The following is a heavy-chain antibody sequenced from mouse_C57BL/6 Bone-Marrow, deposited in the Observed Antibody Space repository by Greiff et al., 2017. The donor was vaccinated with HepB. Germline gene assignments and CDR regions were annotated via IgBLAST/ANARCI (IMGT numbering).Heavy chain of an antibody. CDR1: GFTFTDYY. Sequence: EVKVVESGGGLVQPGGSLSLSCAASGFTFTDYYMSWVRQPPGKALEWLGFIRNKANGYTTEYSASVKGRFTISRDNSQSILYLQMNALRAEDSATYYCARYIPLSNYGSSLFDYWGQGTTLTVSS. V-gene: IGHV7-3*01. CDR2: IRNKANGYTT. CDR3: ARYIPLSNYGSSLFDY. D-gene: IGHD1-1*01. J-gene: IGHJ2*01.